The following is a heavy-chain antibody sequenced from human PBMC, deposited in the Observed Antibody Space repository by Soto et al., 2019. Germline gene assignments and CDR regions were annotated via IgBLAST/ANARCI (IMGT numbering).Heavy chain of an antibody. V-gene: IGHV3-21*01. CDR1: GFTFSSYS. CDR3: ARVEEGWGTMIVVAPYFDY. J-gene: IGHJ4*02. D-gene: IGHD3-22*01. CDR2: ISSSSSYI. Sequence: GGSLRLSCAASGFTFSSYSMNWVRQAPGKGLEWVLSISSSSSYIYYADSVKGRFTISRDNAKNSLYLQMNSLRAEDTAVYYCARVEEGWGTMIVVAPYFDYWGQGTLVTVSS.